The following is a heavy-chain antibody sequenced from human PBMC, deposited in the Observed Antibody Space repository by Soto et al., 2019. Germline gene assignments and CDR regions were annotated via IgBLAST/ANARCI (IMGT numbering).Heavy chain of an antibody. CDR1: GFTFSDYY. Sequence: PGGSLRLSCAASGFTFSDYYMSWIRQAPGKGLEWVSYISSSSYTNYADSVKGRFTISRDNAKNSLYLQMNSLRAEDTAVYYCARDLRSGKDPWFDPWGQGTLVTVSS. CDR2: ISSSSYT. V-gene: IGHV3-11*05. CDR3: ARDLRSGKDPWFDP. J-gene: IGHJ5*02. D-gene: IGHD3-10*01.